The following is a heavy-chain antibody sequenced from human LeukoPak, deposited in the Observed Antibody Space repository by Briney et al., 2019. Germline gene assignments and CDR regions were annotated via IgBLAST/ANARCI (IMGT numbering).Heavy chain of an antibody. CDR2: ISGSGGST. J-gene: IGHJ4*02. D-gene: IGHD3-3*01. CDR1: GFTFSSYA. CDR3: VKHGYYDFWTGGFDY. V-gene: IGHV3-23*01. Sequence: GGSLRLSCAASGFTFSSYAMSWVRQAPGKGLEWVSAISGSGGSTYYADSVKGRFTISRDNSKNTLYLQMNSLRAEDTAVYYCVKHGYYDFWTGGFDYWGQGTLVTVSS.